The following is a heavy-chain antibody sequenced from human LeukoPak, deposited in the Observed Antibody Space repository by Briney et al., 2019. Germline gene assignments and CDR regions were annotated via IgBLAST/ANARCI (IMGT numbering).Heavy chain of an antibody. Sequence: SQTLSLTCAISRDSVSINSAAWIWIRQSPSRGLEWLGRTYQRSKWYNDYAVSVKSRITINPDISKNQFSLQLNSVTPEDTAVYYCARSPSPYSSGWYFDYWGQGTLVTVSS. J-gene: IGHJ4*02. D-gene: IGHD6-19*01. CDR3: ARSPSPYSSGWYFDY. CDR1: RDSVSINSAA. CDR2: TYQRSKWYN. V-gene: IGHV6-1*01.